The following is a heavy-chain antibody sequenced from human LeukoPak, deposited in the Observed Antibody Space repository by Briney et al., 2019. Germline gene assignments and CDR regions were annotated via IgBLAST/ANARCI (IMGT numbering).Heavy chain of an antibody. CDR1: GFTVSSNY. J-gene: IGHJ4*02. Sequence: GGSLRLSFAASGFTVSSNYMSWVRQAPGKGLEWVAVISYDGSNKYYADSVKGRFTISRDNSKNTLYLQMNSLRAEDTAVYYCARVVAAGTGLDYWGQGTLVTVSS. V-gene: IGHV3-30-3*01. CDR2: ISYDGSNK. CDR3: ARVVAAGTGLDY. D-gene: IGHD6-13*01.